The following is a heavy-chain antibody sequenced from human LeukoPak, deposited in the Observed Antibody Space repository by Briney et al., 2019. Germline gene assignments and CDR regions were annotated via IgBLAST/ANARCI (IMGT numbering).Heavy chain of an antibody. J-gene: IGHJ3*02. Sequence: PGGSLRLSCAASGFTFSRYWMHWVRQGPGKGLVWVSRINSDVSSTTYADSVKGRFTISRDNAKNTLYLQMNSLRAGDTAVYYCARGYDSSGYYYADAFDIWGQGTTVTVSS. CDR2: INSDVSST. V-gene: IGHV3-74*01. CDR3: ARGYDSSGYYYADAFDI. CDR1: GFTFSRYW. D-gene: IGHD3-22*01.